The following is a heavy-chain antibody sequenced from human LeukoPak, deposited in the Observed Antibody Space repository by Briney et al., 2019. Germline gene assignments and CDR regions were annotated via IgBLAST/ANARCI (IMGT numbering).Heavy chain of an antibody. CDR3: ARDRRPTTSDAFDI. J-gene: IGHJ3*02. V-gene: IGHV3-7*01. D-gene: IGHD4-17*01. CDR1: GFTFSSHR. CDR2: IKQDGSEK. Sequence: GGSLRLSCAASGFTFSSHRMSWVRQAPGKGLEWVANIKQDGSEKHYVDSVKGRLTISRDNAKNSLYLQMNSLRAEDTAVYYCARDRRPTTSDAFDIWGQGTMVTVSS.